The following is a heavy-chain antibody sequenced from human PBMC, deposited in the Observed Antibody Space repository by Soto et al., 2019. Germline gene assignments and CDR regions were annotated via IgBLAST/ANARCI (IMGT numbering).Heavy chain of an antibody. V-gene: IGHV3-21*01. CDR1: GFTISSYS. D-gene: IGHD2-2*01. J-gene: IGHJ4*02. Sequence: GGSLRLSCAASGFTISSYSMNWVRQAPGKGLEWVSSISSSSSYIYYADSVKGRFTISRDNAKNSLYLQMNSLRAEDTAVYYCARDDLGYCSSTSCYEGGRADYWGQGTLVTVSS. CDR3: ARDDLGYCSSTSCYEGGRADY. CDR2: ISSSSSYI.